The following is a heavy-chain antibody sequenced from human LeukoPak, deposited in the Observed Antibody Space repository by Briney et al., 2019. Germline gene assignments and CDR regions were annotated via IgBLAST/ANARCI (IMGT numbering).Heavy chain of an antibody. CDR2: IYYDGSKQ. CDR3: ARDGSGYEIDY. CDR1: GFTLSFYG. Sequence: GRSERLFCAVSGFTLSFYGMHWVRQAPGKGLEWVAVIYYDGSKQFYADSVKGRFTIFREISKNTLYLQMDSLAVEDTAVYYCARDGSGYEIDYWGQGTLVTVSS. J-gene: IGHJ4*02. D-gene: IGHD5-12*01. V-gene: IGHV3-33*01.